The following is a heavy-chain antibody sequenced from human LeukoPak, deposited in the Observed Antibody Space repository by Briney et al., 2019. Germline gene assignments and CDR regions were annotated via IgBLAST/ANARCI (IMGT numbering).Heavy chain of an antibody. Sequence: GQSLTFSCKVHGYSLAENSNAWVRQIRVQGLGWMGIILLGEFDTKYSPSFEGQVTISADSSISVVFLQLYRLRASYNDMYYCARGCYDFWSGCYTGSLCFGSWGQGGLVTVSS. V-gene: IGHV5-51*01. CDR1: GYSLAENS. J-gene: IGHJ4*02. D-gene: IGHD3-3*01. CDR3: ARGCYDFWSGCYTGSLCFGS. CDR2: ILLGEFDT.